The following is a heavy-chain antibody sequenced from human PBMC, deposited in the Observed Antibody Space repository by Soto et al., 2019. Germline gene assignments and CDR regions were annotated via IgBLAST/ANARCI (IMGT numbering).Heavy chain of an antibody. J-gene: IGHJ6*03. CDR3: ARAGVTIFGVVTRTSYYYMDV. CDR2: IYYSGST. V-gene: IGHV4-59*01. CDR1: GGSISSYY. Sequence: PSETLSLTCTVSGGSISSYYWSWIRQPPGKGLELIGYIYYSGSTNYNPSLKSRVTISVDTSKNQFSLKLSSVTAADTAVYYCARAGVTIFGVVTRTSYYYMDVWGKGTTVTVSS. D-gene: IGHD3-3*01.